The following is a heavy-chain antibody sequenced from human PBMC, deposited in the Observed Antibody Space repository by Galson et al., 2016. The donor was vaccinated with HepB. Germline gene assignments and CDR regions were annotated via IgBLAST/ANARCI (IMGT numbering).Heavy chain of an antibody. D-gene: IGHD1-1*01. CDR2: IYPGDFDT. V-gene: IGHV5-51*01. J-gene: IGHJ6*02. CDR3: AISQVEMVGYYHGMDV. Sequence: QSGAEVKKPGESLKISCKGSGYSFSTYWIGWVRQMPGKGLEWMGMIYPGDFDTRYSPSFQGQVTISVDKSISTAYLQWSSLKASDTAIYYCAISQVEMVGYYHGMDVWGQGTTVTVSS. CDR1: GYSFSTYW.